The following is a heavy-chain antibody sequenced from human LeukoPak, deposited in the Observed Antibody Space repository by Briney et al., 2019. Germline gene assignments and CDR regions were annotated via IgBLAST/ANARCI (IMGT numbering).Heavy chain of an antibody. Sequence: SETLSLTCTVSGGSISRYYWSWIRQPPGKGLEWIGYIYSAGSTNSNPSLKSRITISVDTSRNEFSLRLTSVTAADTAVYCCARHESAVRALFYWGQGSLVTVSS. V-gene: IGHV4-59*08. CDR3: ARHESAVRALFY. CDR2: IYSAGST. J-gene: IGHJ4*02. CDR1: GGSISRYY.